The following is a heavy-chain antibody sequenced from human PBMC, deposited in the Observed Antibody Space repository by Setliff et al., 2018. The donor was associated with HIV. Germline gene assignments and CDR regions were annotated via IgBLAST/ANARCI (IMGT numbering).Heavy chain of an antibody. CDR3: ARDRGTYTTAVVPLYYYYGMDV. J-gene: IGHJ6*02. CDR2: IYTSGST. V-gene: IGHV4-61*09. CDR1: GGSISSGSYY. Sequence: SETLSLTCTVSGGSISSGSYYWSWIRQPAGKGLEWIGHIYTSGSTNYNPSLKSRVTISVDTSKNQFSLKLSSVTAADTAVYYCARDRGTYTTAVVPLYYYYGMDVWGQGTTVTVSS. D-gene: IGHD6-19*01.